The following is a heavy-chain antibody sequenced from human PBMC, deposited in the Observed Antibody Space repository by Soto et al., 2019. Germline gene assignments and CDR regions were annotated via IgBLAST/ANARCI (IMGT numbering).Heavy chain of an antibody. CDR1: GGSVSESHYS. CDR3: ATYLA. Sequence: QVHLQESGPGLVRPSETLSLTCIVSGGSVSESHYSWGWFRQPPGKGLEWTGNVFSTGRTSYNPSLQSRVTVSVDTSRNQIFLKVNSVTATDTALYYCATYLAWGQGTLVTVSS. J-gene: IGHJ5*02. CDR2: VFSTGRT. D-gene: IGHD3-16*01. V-gene: IGHV4-39*01.